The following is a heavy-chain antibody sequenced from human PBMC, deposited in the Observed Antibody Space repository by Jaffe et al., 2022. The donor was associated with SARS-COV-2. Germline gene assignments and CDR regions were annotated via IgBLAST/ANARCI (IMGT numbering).Heavy chain of an antibody. CDR3: ARGGAVADSYYYYGMDV. CDR2: INPSGGST. V-gene: IGHV1-46*01. J-gene: IGHJ6*02. D-gene: IGHD6-19*01. CDR1: GYTFTSYY. Sequence: QVQLVQSGAEVKKPGASVKVSCKASGYTFTSYYMHWVRQAPGQGLEWMGIINPSGGSTSYAQKFQGRVTMTRDTSTSTVYMELSSLRSEDTAVYYCARGGAVADSYYYYGMDVWGQGTTVTVSS.